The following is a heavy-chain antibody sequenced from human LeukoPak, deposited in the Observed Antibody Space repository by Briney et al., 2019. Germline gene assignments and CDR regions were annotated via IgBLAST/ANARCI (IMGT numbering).Heavy chain of an antibody. V-gene: IGHV4-39*07. D-gene: IGHD5-18*01. J-gene: IGHJ4*02. CDR3: ARGVLGGYSYGKLDY. Sequence: PSETLSLTCTVSGGSISSSSYYWGWIRQPPGKGLEWIGSIYYSGSTYYNPSLKSRVTISVDTSKNQFSLKLSSVTAADTAVYYCARGVLGGYSYGKLDYWGQGTLVTVSS. CDR2: IYYSGST. CDR1: GGSISSSSYY.